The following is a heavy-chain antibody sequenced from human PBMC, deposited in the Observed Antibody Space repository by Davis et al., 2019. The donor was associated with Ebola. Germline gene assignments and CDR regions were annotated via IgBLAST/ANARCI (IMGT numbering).Heavy chain of an antibody. V-gene: IGHV3-30*04. Sequence: GESLKISCAASGFTFSSYAMHWVRQAPGKGLEWVAVISYDGSNKYYADSVKGRFTISRDNSKKTMYLQMNSLRAEDTAVYYCAKDARIAAAGTIYFDYWGQGTLVTVSS. CDR3: AKDARIAAAGTIYFDY. J-gene: IGHJ4*02. CDR2: ISYDGSNK. D-gene: IGHD6-13*01. CDR1: GFTFSSYA.